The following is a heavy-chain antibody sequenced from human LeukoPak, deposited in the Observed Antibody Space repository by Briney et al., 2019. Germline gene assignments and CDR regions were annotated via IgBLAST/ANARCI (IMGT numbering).Heavy chain of an antibody. CDR2: IRSKAYGGTT. D-gene: IGHD5-24*01. CDR1: GFTFGDYT. Sequence: PGGSLRLSCTASGFTFGDYTMNWVRQAPGKGLEWVGFIRSKAYGGTTEYAESVKGRFTISRDDSKSSAYLQMSSLKSEDTAVYYCTRDQGRRDGWYYYNYMDVWGKGTTVTVSS. V-gene: IGHV3-49*04. CDR3: TRDQGRRDGWYYYNYMDV. J-gene: IGHJ6*03.